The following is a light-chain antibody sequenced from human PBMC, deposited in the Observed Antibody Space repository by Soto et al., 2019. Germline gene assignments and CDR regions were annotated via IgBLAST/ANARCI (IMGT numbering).Light chain of an antibody. CDR2: KAS. CDR3: QQYNSWYT. CDR1: QSISSW. Sequence: DIQMTQSPSTLSASVGDRVTITCRASQSISSWLAWYQQKPGKAPKLLIYKASSLESGVPSRFSGSGSGTECTLTISSLQPDEFATYYCQQYNSWYTFGQGTKLEIK. V-gene: IGKV1-5*03. J-gene: IGKJ2*01.